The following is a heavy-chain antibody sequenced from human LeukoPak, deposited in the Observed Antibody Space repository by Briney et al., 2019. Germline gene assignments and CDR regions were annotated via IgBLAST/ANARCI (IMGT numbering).Heavy chain of an antibody. V-gene: IGHV3-23*01. CDR1: RFTFSNYV. CDR2: ISANGRST. J-gene: IGHJ4*02. CDR3: AKDGLGAGLPTHYFDY. D-gene: IGHD3/OR15-3a*01. Sequence: GGSLRLSCAASRFTFSNYVMTWVRQAPGKGLEWVSGISANGRSTDYVDSVKGRFTISRDNSKNTLYLQMNSLRAEDTAVYYCAKDGLGAGLPTHYFDYWGQGTLVTVSS.